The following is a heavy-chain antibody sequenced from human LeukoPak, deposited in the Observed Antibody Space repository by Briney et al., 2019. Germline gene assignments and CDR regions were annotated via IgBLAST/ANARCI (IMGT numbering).Heavy chain of an antibody. CDR3: ARDPLELGLLDY. J-gene: IGHJ4*02. D-gene: IGHD1-7*01. CDR1: GFTFSSYV. Sequence: GGSLRLSCAASGFTFSSYVVNWVRQAPGKGLEWVSAISGSGGSTYYADSVKGRFTISRDNAKNSLYLQMNSLRAEDTAVYYCARDPLELGLLDYWGQGTLVTVSS. V-gene: IGHV3-23*01. CDR2: ISGSGGST.